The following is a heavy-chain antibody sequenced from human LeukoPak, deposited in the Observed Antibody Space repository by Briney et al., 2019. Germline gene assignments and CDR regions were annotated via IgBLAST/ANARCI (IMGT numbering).Heavy chain of an antibody. D-gene: IGHD2-15*01. CDR1: GGSISSYY. CDR2: ISGSGGST. V-gene: IGHV3-23*01. Sequence: PSETLSLTCTVSGGSISSYYWGWIRQPPGKGLEWVSAISGSGGSTYYADSVKGRFTISRDNSKNTLYLQMNSLRAEDTAVYYCANHYLVAYYFDYWGQGTLVTVSS. J-gene: IGHJ4*02. CDR3: ANHYLVAYYFDY.